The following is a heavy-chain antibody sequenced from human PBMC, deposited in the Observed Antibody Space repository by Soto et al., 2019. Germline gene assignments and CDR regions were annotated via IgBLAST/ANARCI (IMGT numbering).Heavy chain of an antibody. CDR1: GFIFSSYE. V-gene: IGHV3-48*03. D-gene: IGHD2-2*02. CDR3: ARDQGVRPTAIRPSYYDYGLYV. CDR2: ISASGRIT. Sequence: EVQLVESGGGLVQPGGSLRLSCTASGFIFSSYEMNWVRQTPGEGLEWLSYISASGRITYYADSVKGRFTISRDNVQNSLYLQMNSLTVEDRAVYYCARDQGVRPTAIRPSYYDYGLYVWGQGTTVTVSS. J-gene: IGHJ6*02.